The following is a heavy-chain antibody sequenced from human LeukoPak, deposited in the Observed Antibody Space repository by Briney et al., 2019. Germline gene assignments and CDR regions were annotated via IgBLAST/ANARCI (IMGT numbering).Heavy chain of an antibody. V-gene: IGHV3-30*04. CDR1: GFTFSSYA. D-gene: IGHD3-22*01. CDR2: ISYDGSNK. Sequence: PGRSLRLSCAASGFTFSSYAMHWVRQAPGKGLEWVAVISYDGSNKYYADSVKGRFTISRDNSKNTLYLQMNSLRAEDTAVYYCARALVYDSSGSYSLTFDYWGQGTLVTVFS. J-gene: IGHJ4*02. CDR3: ARALVYDSSGSYSLTFDY.